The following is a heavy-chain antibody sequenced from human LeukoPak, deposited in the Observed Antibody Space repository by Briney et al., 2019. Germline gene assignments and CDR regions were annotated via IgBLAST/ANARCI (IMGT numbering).Heavy chain of an antibody. D-gene: IGHD1-20*01. CDR1: GFTFRSYE. CDR2: ITSSGNTI. Sequence: QAGGSLRLSCAASGFTFRSYEMNWVRQAPGKGLEWVSYITSSGNTIYYADSVKGRFTMSRDNAKNSLYLQMNSLRAEDTAVYYCARAIPGDGMDVWGQGTTVTVSS. CDR3: ARAIPGDGMDV. V-gene: IGHV3-48*03. J-gene: IGHJ6*02.